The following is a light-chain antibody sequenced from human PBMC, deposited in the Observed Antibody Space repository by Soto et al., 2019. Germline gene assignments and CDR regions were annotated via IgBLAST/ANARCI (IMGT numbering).Light chain of an antibody. CDR1: QSVSSN. CDR2: GAS. V-gene: IGKV3-15*01. J-gene: IGKJ1*01. Sequence: EIVMTQSPATLSVSPGERATLSCRASQSVSSNLAWYQQKPGQAPRLLIYGASTRATGIPARFSGRGSGTEFTLSISSLQSEDFAVYDCQQYNNWPQTFGQGTKVDIK. CDR3: QQYNNWPQT.